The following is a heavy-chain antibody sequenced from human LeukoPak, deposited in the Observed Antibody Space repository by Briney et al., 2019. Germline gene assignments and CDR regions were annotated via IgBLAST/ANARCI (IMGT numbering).Heavy chain of an antibody. V-gene: IGHV3-30*18. J-gene: IGHJ4*02. CDR3: ANEESEGIAVAGTLL. D-gene: IGHD6-19*01. CDR1: GFTFSSYG. Sequence: GGSLRLSCAASGFTFSSYGMHWVRQAPGKGLEWVAVISYDGSNKYYADSVKGRFTISRDNSKNTLYLQMNSLRAEDTAVYYCANEESEGIAVAGTLLWGQGTLVTVSS. CDR2: ISYDGSNK.